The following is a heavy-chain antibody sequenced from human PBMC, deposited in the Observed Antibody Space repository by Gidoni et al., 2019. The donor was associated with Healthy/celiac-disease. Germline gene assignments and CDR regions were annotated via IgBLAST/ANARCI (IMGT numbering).Heavy chain of an antibody. V-gene: IGHV4-59*01. CDR1: GGSISSYY. Sequence: QVQLQESGPGLVKPSETLSFTCTVSGGSISSYYWSWIRQPPGKGLEWIGYIYYSGSTNYNPSLKSRVTISVDTSKNQFSLKLSSVTAADTAVYYCARTGIAAALDYWGQGTLVTVSS. J-gene: IGHJ4*02. CDR2: IYYSGST. D-gene: IGHD6-13*01. CDR3: ARTGIAAALDY.